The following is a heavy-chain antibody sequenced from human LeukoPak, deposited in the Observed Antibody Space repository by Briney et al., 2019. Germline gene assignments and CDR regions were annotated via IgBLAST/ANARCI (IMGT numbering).Heavy chain of an antibody. Sequence: SGPALVKPTQTLTLTCTFSGFSLSTSGMCVSWIRQPPGRALEWLARIDWDDDKYYSTSLKTRLTISKDTSKNQVVLTMTNMDPVDTATYYCVAWFGELSPSGYYYYMDVWGKGTTVTISS. V-gene: IGHV2-70*11. CDR3: VAWFGELSPSGYYYYMDV. J-gene: IGHJ6*03. CDR2: IDWDDDK. D-gene: IGHD3-10*01. CDR1: GFSLSTSGMC.